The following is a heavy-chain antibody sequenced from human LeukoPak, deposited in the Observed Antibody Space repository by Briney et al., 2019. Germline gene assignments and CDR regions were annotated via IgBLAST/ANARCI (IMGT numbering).Heavy chain of an antibody. CDR2: IKQDRSEK. CDR3: ARDSRTVTSNFDY. CDR1: GFTFSSYW. D-gene: IGHD4-11*01. V-gene: IGHV3-7*01. J-gene: IGHJ4*02. Sequence: PGGSLRLSCAASGFTFSSYWMSWVRQAPGKGLEWVANIKQDRSEKYYVDSVKGRFTISRDNAKNSLYLQMNSLRAEDTAVYYCARDSRTVTSNFDYWGQGTLVTVSS.